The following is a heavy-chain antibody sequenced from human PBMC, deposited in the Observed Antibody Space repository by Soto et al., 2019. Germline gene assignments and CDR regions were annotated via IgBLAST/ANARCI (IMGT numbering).Heavy chain of an antibody. J-gene: IGHJ5*01. V-gene: IGHV3-23*01. D-gene: IGHD3-9*01. CDR3: AKLRYFDWSSYNWFEY. Sequence: GSLRLSCAASGFTFSSYAMTWVRQAPGKGLEWVSGISGSGATTSYADSVKGRFTVSRDNSKNTLYLQMNSLRVEDTAVYYCAKLRYFDWSSYNWFEYWGQGTPVTVSS. CDR2: ISGSGATT. CDR1: GFTFSSYA.